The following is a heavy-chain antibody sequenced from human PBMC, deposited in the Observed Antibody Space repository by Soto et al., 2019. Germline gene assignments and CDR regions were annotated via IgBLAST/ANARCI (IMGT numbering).Heavy chain of an antibody. CDR1: GFTFSSFW. D-gene: IGHD3-10*01. CDR3: AKRGVDTFSLSY. Sequence: EVQLVESGGGLVQPGGSLRLSCAVSGFTFSSFWMHWVRQAPGEGLGWVSRINTDGSSTSYADSVKGRFTISRDHAKNTLYIQMNSLRVEDPAMSYCAKRGVDTFSLSYWGQGTLVTVSS. CDR2: INTDGSST. J-gene: IGHJ4*02. V-gene: IGHV3-74*01.